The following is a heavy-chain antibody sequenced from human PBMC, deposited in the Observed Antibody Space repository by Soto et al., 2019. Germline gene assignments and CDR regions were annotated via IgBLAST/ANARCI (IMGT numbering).Heavy chain of an antibody. J-gene: IGHJ4*02. CDR3: ARGDFQPDY. V-gene: IGHV1-18*01. CDR2: INAYNGNT. Sequence: QVQLVQSGAEVKKPGASVKVSCQASGYTFITYGISWVRQAPGQGFEWMGWINAYNGNTGYAQKFQGRVTMTTDTSTSTVYMELRSLRSDYTAVYYCARGDFQPDYWGQGTLVTVSS. CDR1: GYTFITYG.